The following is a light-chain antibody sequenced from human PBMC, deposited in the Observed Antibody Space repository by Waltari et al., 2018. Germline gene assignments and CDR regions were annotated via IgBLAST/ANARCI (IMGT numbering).Light chain of an antibody. CDR2: DAS. Sequence: DFQMTQSPSSLSASVGDRVTITCRASQSISTYLNWYQQKPGKAPNLLIYDASSLQSGVPSRFSGSGSGTDFTLTTSSLQPEDFATYYCQQSYSPLTFGGGTKVEIK. J-gene: IGKJ4*01. CDR1: QSISTY. CDR3: QQSYSPLT. V-gene: IGKV1-39*01.